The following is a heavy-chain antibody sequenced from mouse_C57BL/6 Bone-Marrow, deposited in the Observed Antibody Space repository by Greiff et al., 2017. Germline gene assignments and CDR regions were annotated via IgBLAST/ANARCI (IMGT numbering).Heavy chain of an antibody. J-gene: IGHJ1*03. CDR3: ASTMVTTLFYWYFDV. CDR2: IYPRSGNT. Sequence: VQLQQSGAELARPGASVKLSCKASGYTFTSYGISWVKQRTGQGLEWIGEIYPRSGNTYYNEKFKGKATLTAAKSSSTAYMELRSLTSEDSAVYFCASTMVTTLFYWYFDVWGTGTTVTVSS. CDR1: GYTFTSYG. V-gene: IGHV1-81*01. D-gene: IGHD2-1*01.